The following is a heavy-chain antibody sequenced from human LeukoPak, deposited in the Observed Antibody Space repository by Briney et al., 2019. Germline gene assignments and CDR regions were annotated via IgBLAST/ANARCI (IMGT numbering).Heavy chain of an antibody. Sequence: SETLSLTCTVSGGPINNYLWTWIRQPPGKRLEWIGYVYYSGATNYNPSLRSRVFMSVDISKNQFSLNLTSVNAADTALYYCARGGHYGSGSSLLCDQWGRGTLVTVSS. CDR2: VYYSGAT. D-gene: IGHD3-10*01. V-gene: IGHV4-59*01. CDR3: ARGGHYGSGSSLLCDQ. CDR1: GGPINNYL. J-gene: IGHJ5*02.